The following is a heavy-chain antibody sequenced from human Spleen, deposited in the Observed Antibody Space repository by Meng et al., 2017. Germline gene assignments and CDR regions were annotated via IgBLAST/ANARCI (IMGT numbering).Heavy chain of an antibody. CDR1: GGSISTSGYY. CDR2: IGHSGLT. D-gene: IGHD6-19*01. V-gene: IGHV4-39*01. Sequence: QPQLQGSGPGLVRPSEALSLTCSVSGGSISTSGYYWGWIRLPPGKGLEWIGSIGHSGLTYYTPSLKSRVTVSIDTSRNQFSLWLTSVTAADTAVYYCVRSSAWVRTGFDPWGQGTLVTVSS. J-gene: IGHJ5*02. CDR3: VRSSAWVRTGFDP.